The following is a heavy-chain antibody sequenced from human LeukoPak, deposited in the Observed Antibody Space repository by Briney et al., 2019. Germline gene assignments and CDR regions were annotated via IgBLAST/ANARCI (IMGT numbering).Heavy chain of an antibody. CDR3: AKQITMIVVVIDLVDY. Sequence: GGSLRLSCAASGFTFSDYYMSWIRQAPGKGLEWVSYISSSGSTIYYADSVKGRFTISRDNAKNSLYLQMNSLRAEDTAVYYCAKQITMIVVVIDLVDYWGQGTLVTVSS. CDR1: GFTFSDYY. J-gene: IGHJ4*02. CDR2: ISSSGSTI. D-gene: IGHD3-22*01. V-gene: IGHV3-11*04.